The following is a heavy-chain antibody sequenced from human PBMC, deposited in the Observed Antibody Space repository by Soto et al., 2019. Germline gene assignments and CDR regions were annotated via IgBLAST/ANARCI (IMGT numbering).Heavy chain of an antibody. J-gene: IGHJ5*02. CDR2: ISAYNGNT. D-gene: IGHD1-7*01. CDR1: GYTFTSYG. V-gene: IGHV1-18*04. CDR3: ARRPGITGTTAWSDP. Sequence: ASVKVSCKASGYTFTSYGISWVRQAPGQGLEWMGWISAYNGNTNYAQKLQGRVTMTTDTSTSTAYMELRSLRSDDTAVYYCARRPGITGTTAWSDPWGQGTLVTVSS.